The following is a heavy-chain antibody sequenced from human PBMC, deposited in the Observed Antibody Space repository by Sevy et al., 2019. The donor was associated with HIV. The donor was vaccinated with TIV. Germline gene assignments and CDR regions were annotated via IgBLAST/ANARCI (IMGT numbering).Heavy chain of an antibody. Sequence: ASVKVSCKASGYTFTNYEINWVRQATGQGLEWMGWMNPNSGKTGYAPQFRGRVTMTRNTSLNIAYMELSSLRSDDTAVYYCARDEQRPYYYGSGNMGHWGQGTLVTVSS. CDR2: MNPNSGKT. CDR1: GYTFTNYE. J-gene: IGHJ4*02. V-gene: IGHV1-8*01. D-gene: IGHD3-10*01. CDR3: ARDEQRPYYYGSGNMGH.